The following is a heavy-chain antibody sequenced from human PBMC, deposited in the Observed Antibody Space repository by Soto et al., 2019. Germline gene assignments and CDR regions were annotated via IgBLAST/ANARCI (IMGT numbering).Heavy chain of an antibody. CDR1: GFTFSTYA. V-gene: IGHV3-23*01. Sequence: EVQLLESGGGLVQPGGSLRLSCAASGFTFSTYAMNWVRQAPGKGLEWVSGISGSGDSTYYADSVKGRFTVSRDNSKTTLYLQMNSLRAEDTAVFYCAKESSSGCSLDYWCQGTLVTVSS. CDR2: ISGSGDST. D-gene: IGHD6-19*01. J-gene: IGHJ4*02. CDR3: AKESSSGCSLDY.